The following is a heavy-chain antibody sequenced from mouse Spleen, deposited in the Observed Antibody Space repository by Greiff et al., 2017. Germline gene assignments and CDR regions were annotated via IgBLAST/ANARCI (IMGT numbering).Heavy chain of an antibody. CDR2: IWSGGST. J-gene: IGHJ4*01. CDR1: GFSLTSYG. D-gene: IGHD2-10*01. CDR3: ARNLAYYGNYGYAMDY. V-gene: IGHV2-2*01. Sequence: VKLVESGPGLVQPSQSLSITCTVSGFSLTSYGVHWVRQSPGKGLEWLGVIWSGGSTDYNAAFISRLSISKDNSKSQVFFKMNSLQADDTAIYYCARNLAYYGNYGYAMDYWGQGTSVTVSS.